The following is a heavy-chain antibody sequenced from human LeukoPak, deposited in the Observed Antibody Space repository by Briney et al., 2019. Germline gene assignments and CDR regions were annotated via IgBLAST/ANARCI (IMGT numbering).Heavy chain of an antibody. V-gene: IGHV2-70*04. Sequence: SGPALVKPSQTLTLTCTFSGFSLSTSGMRVSWIRQPPGKALEWLARIDWDDDKFYSTSLKTRLTISKDTSKNQVVLTMTNMDPVDTATYYCARLTTSDAFDIWGQGTMVTVSS. CDR2: IDWDDDK. J-gene: IGHJ3*02. D-gene: IGHD4-17*01. CDR3: ARLTTSDAFDI. CDR1: GFSLSTSGMR.